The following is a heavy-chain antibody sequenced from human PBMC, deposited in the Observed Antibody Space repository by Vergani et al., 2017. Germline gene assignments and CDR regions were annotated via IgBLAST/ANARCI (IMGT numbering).Heavy chain of an antibody. Sequence: QVQLQESGPGLVKPSQTLSLTCTVSGASINNDFYYWHWIRQPAGKGLEWIGRIYVSGITDYNSSLQSRVSMSVDTSKNQFSLKLTSVTAADTAVYFCASNPRLGGDVVDSWGQGTLVTVSS. D-gene: IGHD3-16*01. CDR2: IYVSGIT. J-gene: IGHJ4*02. CDR3: ASNPRLGGDVVDS. CDR1: GASINNDFYY. V-gene: IGHV4-61*02.